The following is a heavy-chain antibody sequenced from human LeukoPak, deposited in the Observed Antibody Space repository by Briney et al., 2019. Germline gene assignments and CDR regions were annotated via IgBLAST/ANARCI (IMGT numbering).Heavy chain of an antibody. D-gene: IGHD6-13*01. CDR3: AKDGGQSSSYSSSWFNYYYYGMDV. CDR2: ISGSGGST. Sequence: GGSLRLSCEASGFTFSSYAMSWVRQAPGKGLEWVSAISGSGGSTYYADSVKGRFTISRDNSKNTLYLQMNSLRAEDTAVYYCAKDGGQSSSYSSSWFNYYYYGMDVWGQGTTVTVSS. V-gene: IGHV3-23*01. CDR1: GFTFSSYA. J-gene: IGHJ6*02.